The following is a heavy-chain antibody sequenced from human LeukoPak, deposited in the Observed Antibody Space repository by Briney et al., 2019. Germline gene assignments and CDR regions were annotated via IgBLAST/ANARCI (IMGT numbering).Heavy chain of an antibody. J-gene: IGHJ4*02. D-gene: IGHD3-10*01. CDR3: ARDRQRLWFGEEFDY. V-gene: IGHV3-30-3*01. CDR2: ISYDGSNK. Sequence: PLGSQRLSCAASGFTFSSYAMHWVRQAPGKGLEWVAVISYDGSNKYYADSVKGRFTISRDNSKNTLYLQMNSLRAEDTAVYYCARDRQRLWFGEEFDYWGQGTLATVSS. CDR1: GFTFSSYA.